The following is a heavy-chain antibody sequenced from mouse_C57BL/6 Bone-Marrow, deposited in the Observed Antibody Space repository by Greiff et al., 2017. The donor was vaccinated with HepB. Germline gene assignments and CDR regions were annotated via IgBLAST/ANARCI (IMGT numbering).Heavy chain of an antibody. V-gene: IGHV1-81*01. CDR1: GYTFTSYG. CDR2: IYPRSGNT. Sequence: QVQLQQSGAELARPGASVKLSCKASGYTFTSYGISWVKQRTGQGLEWIGEIYPRSGNTYYNEKFKGKATLTADKSSSTAYMELRSLTSEDSAVYYCARTVSPYYYAMDDWGQGTSVTVSS. D-gene: IGHD1-1*01. J-gene: IGHJ4*01. CDR3: ARTVSPYYYAMDD.